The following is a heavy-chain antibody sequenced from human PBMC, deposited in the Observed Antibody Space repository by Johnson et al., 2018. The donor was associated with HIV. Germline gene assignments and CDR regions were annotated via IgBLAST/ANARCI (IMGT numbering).Heavy chain of an antibody. Sequence: EQLVESGGSVERPGGSLRLSCVASGFTFDDFGMSWVRQAPGKGLEWVGRIKRKIDGGTTDYAASVKGRFTIPRDDSKNTLYLQMNSLRAEDTAVYYCATGDGRGAFDIWGQGTMVTVSS. D-gene: IGHD7-27*01. J-gene: IGHJ3*02. CDR3: ATGDGRGAFDI. V-gene: IGHV3-15*01. CDR2: IKRKIDGGTT. CDR1: GFTFDDFG.